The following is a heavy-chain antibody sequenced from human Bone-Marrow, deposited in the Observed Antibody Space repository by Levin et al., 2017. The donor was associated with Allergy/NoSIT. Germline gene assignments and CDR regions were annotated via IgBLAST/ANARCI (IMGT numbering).Heavy chain of an antibody. CDR3: VRDNVVSGNSGVGH. J-gene: IGHJ5*02. Sequence: GESLKISCAATGFIISTHYMSWVRQAPGKGLEWVSVIYTGGSTNYADSVRGRFTISRDNSKNTLYLQMNSLRVEDTAVYYCVRDNVVSGNSGVGHWGQGTLVTVSS. CDR2: IYTGGST. V-gene: IGHV3-53*01. D-gene: IGHD4-23*01. CDR1: GFIISTHY.